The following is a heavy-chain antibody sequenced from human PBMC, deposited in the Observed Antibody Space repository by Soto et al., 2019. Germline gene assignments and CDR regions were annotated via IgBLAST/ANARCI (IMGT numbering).Heavy chain of an antibody. CDR1: GGSISSYY. V-gene: IGHV4-59*01. J-gene: IGHJ3*02. CDR3: ARDSTPLRKWLHAFDI. D-gene: IGHD3-22*01. CDR2: IYYSGST. Sequence: SEPLFLPCPGPGGSISSYYWSWIRQPSGKGLEWIGYIYYSGSTNYNPSLKSRVTISVDTSKNQFSLKLSSVTAADTAVYYCARDSTPLRKWLHAFDIWGQGTMVTVSS.